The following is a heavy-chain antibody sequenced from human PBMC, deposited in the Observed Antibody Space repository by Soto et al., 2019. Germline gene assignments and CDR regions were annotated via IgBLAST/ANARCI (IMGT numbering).Heavy chain of an antibody. D-gene: IGHD2-21*01. CDR1: GFTFSRHG. J-gene: IGHJ4*02. CDR2: ISHDGQNE. Sequence: GGSLRLSCAASGFTFSRHGMHWLRQAPGKGLEWVTVISHDGQNEYYSDSVRGRFTNSRDNSKNTLYLQMNSLRAEDTAVYYCAKARSEKYQLLPFFDYRCQGILLTVSS. CDR3: AKARSEKYQLLPFFDY. V-gene: IGHV3-30*18.